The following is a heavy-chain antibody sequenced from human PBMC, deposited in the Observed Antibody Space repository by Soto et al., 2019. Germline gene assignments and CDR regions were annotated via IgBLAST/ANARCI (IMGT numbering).Heavy chain of an antibody. CDR2: INHSGST. Sequence: SETLSLTCAVYGGSFSGYYWSWIRQPPGKGLEWIGEINHSGSTNYNPSLKSRVTISVDTSKNQFSLKLSSVTAADTAVYYCARGRIAARGYWFDPWGQGTLVTSPQ. J-gene: IGHJ5*02. V-gene: IGHV4-34*01. CDR1: GGSFSGYY. D-gene: IGHD6-13*01. CDR3: ARGRIAARGYWFDP.